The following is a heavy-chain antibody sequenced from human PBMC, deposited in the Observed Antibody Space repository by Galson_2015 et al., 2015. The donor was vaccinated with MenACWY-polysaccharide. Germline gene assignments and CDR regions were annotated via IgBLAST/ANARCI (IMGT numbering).Heavy chain of an antibody. J-gene: IGHJ5*01. CDR2: INGGSSTI. CDR3: GRDSGIAGADDS. V-gene: IGHV3-48*02. CDR1: GFTFSTYS. D-gene: IGHD6-13*01. Sequence: SLRLSCAASGFTFSTYSMTWVRQAPGKGLEWVSYINGGSSTIYYADSVKGRFTISRDNAKNSLYLQMNSLRDDDTAVYYCGRDSGIAGADDSWGQGTLVTVSS.